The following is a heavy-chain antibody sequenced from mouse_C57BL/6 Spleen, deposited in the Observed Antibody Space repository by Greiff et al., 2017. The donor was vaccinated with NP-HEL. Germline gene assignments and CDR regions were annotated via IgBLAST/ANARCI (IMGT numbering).Heavy chain of an antibody. Sequence: VQLKQSGPELVKPGASVKIPCKASGYTFTDYNMDWVKQSHGKSLEWIGDINPNNGGTIYNQKFKGKATLTVDMSSSTAYMELRSLTSEDTAVYDCARSGARVAERGFAYWGQGTLVTVSA. J-gene: IGHJ3*01. D-gene: IGHD3-3*01. CDR3: ARSGARVAERGFAY. CDR1: GYTFTDYN. V-gene: IGHV1-18*01. CDR2: INPNNGGT.